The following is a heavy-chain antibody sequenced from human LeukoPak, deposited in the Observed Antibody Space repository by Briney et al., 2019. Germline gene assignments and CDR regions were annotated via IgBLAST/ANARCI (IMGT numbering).Heavy chain of an antibody. J-gene: IGHJ4*02. V-gene: IGHV3-48*03. D-gene: IGHD2-21*02. CDR2: ISSSGSTL. CDR1: GFTFSSYE. Sequence: GRSLRLSCAASGFTFSSYEMNWVRQAPGKGLEWVSYISSSGSTLYYADSVKGRFTISRDNAKNSLYLQMNSLRAEDTAVYYCARLYCGGDCFFDYWGQGTLVTISS. CDR3: ARLYCGGDCFFDY.